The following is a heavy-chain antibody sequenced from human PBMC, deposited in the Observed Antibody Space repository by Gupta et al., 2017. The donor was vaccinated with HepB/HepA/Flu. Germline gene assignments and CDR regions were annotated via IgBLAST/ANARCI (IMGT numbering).Heavy chain of an antibody. CDR1: GFTFSSYG. V-gene: IGHV3-30*18. J-gene: IGHJ4*02. D-gene: IGHD3-22*01. CDR2: ISYDGSNK. Sequence: QVQLVESGGGVVQPGRSLRLSCAASGFTFSSYGMHWVSQAPGKGLEWVAVISYDGSNKYYADSVKGRFTISRDNSKNTLYLQMNSLRAEDTAVYYCAKDSGFGGHYDSSGPIEYWGQGTLVTVSS. CDR3: AKDSGFGGHYDSSGPIEY.